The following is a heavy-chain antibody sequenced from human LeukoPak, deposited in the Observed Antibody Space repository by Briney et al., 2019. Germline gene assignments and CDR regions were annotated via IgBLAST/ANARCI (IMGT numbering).Heavy chain of an antibody. CDR2: IYYSGST. D-gene: IGHD6-13*01. V-gene: IGHV4-39*01. CDR1: GGSISSSSYY. J-gene: IGHJ3*02. CDR3: ARRGIAAAGTVGIAFDI. Sequence: PSETLSLTCTVSGGSISSSSYYWGWIRQPPGKGLEWIGSIYYSGSTYYNPSLKSQVTISVDTSKNQFSLKLSSVTAADTAVYYCARRGIAAAGTVGIAFDIWGQGTMVTVSS.